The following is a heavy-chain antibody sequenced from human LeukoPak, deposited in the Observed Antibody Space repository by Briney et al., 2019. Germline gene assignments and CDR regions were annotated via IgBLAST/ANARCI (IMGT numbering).Heavy chain of an antibody. D-gene: IGHD6-13*01. Sequence: GGSLRLSCAASGFTFRNHGMHWVRRAPGKGLEWVAVIWYDGSNKYYADSVKGRFTISRDNSKNTLSLQMNSLRDEDTAIYYCVRGRSSTWLDYWGQGTLVIVSS. V-gene: IGHV3-33*01. J-gene: IGHJ4*02. CDR3: VRGRSSTWLDY. CDR2: IWYDGSNK. CDR1: GFTFRNHG.